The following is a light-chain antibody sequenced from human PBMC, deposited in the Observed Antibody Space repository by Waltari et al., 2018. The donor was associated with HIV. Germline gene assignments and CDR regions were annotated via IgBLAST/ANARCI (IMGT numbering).Light chain of an antibody. CDR1: QNINTY. J-gene: IGKJ3*01. CDR3: QQSYTSPT. CDR2: TAT. V-gene: IGKV1-39*01. Sequence: DIKMTQSPSSLSASIGDRVTIACRASQNINTYLNWYQQKPGKAPRALISTATTLHSGVPSMFSGRGSGTDFTLTITDLQPEDCATYFGQQSYTSPTFGPGTTVDLK.